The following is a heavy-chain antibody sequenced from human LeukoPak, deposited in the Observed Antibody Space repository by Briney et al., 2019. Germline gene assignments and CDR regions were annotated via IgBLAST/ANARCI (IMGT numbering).Heavy chain of an antibody. CDR1: GGSTSSDTYY. Sequence: SQTLSLTCTVSGGSTSSDTYYWSWIRQPAGKGLEWIGRIHTSGGTQYNPSLKSRVTISIDTSKDQFSLKLTSVTAADTAVYYCARVPTAAAGTPGDYWGQGTLVTVSS. D-gene: IGHD6-13*01. CDR3: ARVPTAAAGTPGDY. V-gene: IGHV4-61*02. J-gene: IGHJ4*02. CDR2: IHTSGGT.